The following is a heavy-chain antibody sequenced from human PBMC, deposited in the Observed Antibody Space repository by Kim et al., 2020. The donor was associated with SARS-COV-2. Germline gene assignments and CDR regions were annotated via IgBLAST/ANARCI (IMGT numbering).Heavy chain of an antibody. CDR3: SRSAGPYQYYFDH. Sequence: GESLKISCKGSGYNFPSYWIGWVRQMPGKGLEWMGIIYPGDSYTRYSPSFQGQVSISADKSTTTAYLQWSILKASDTALYYCSRSAGPYQYYFDHWGQGT. D-gene: IGHD3-16*01. CDR2: IYPGDSYT. V-gene: IGHV5-51*01. CDR1: GYNFPSYW. J-gene: IGHJ4*02.